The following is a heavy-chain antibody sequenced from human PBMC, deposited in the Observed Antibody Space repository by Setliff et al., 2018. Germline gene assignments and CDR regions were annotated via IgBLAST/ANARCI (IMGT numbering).Heavy chain of an antibody. CDR3: ARGGTYRYFDY. CDR2: VLYNGAA. J-gene: IGHJ4*02. CDR1: GDSISAAS. V-gene: IGHV4-59*01. Sequence: SETLSLTCNVSGDSISAASTMAWIRQPPGKGLEFIGYVLYNGAAKYDPSLKSRVTMSVDTSKTQFSLKLNSMTTADTAVYYCARGGTYRYFDYWGQGALVTVSS.